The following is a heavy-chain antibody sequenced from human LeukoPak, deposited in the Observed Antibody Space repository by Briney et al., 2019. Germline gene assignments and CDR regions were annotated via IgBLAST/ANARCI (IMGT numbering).Heavy chain of an antibody. CDR2: INPSGGST. CDR1: GYTFTSYY. D-gene: IGHD5-12*01. CDR3: ARGEGYGLDY. J-gene: IGHJ4*02. Sequence: GASVKDSCKASGYTFTSYYIHWVRQAPGQGLEWMGIINPSGGSTSNAQKFQGRVTMTRDTSTSTVYMELSSLRSEDTAVYFCARGEGYGLDYWGQGTLVTVSS. V-gene: IGHV1-46*01.